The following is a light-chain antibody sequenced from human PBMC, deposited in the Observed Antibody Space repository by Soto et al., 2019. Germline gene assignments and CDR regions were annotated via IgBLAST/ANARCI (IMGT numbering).Light chain of an antibody. J-gene: IGKJ4*01. CDR2: DAS. CDR1: QSISSW. V-gene: IGKV1-5*01. CDR3: QQYNSHSSPLT. Sequence: DIQMTQSPSTLSASVGDRVTITCWASQSISSWLAWYQQKPGRAPNLLIYDASSLESGVPSRFSGSGSGTEFTLTISSMQPDDFATYYCQQYNSHSSPLTFGGGTKVDIK.